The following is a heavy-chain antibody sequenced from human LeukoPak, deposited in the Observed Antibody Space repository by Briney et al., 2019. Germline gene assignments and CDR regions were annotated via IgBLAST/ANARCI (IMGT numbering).Heavy chain of an antibody. CDR2: IYYSGST. J-gene: IGHJ6*02. CDR3: ARDFHDYYYYYGMDV. CDR1: GGSISSGGYY. Sequence: SETLSLTCTVSGGSISSGGYYWSWIRQHPGKGPEWIGYIYYSGSTYYNPSLKSRVTISVDTSKNQFSLKLSSVTAADTAVYYCARDFHDYYYYYGMDVWGQGTTVTVSS. V-gene: IGHV4-31*03.